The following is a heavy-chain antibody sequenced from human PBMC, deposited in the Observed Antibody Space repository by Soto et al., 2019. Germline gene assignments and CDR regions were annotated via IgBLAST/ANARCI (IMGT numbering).Heavy chain of an antibody. V-gene: IGHV1-3*04. Sequence: ASVKVSCKTSGYIFIRYAIHWVRQAPGQGLEWMGRINTANDNRKYSPKFQGRVTFTSDTSATTVFMELSDLRLEDTAVYYCAIGYSSGSIWGQGTLVTVSS. CDR1: GYIFIRYA. CDR2: INTANDNR. J-gene: IGHJ4*02. D-gene: IGHD3-22*01. CDR3: AIGYSSGSI.